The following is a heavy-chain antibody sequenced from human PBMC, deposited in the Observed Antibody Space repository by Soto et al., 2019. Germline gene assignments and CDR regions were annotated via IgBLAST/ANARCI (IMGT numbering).Heavy chain of an antibody. Sequence: GGSLRLSCAASGFTVSSNYMSWVRQAPGKGLEWVSVIYSGGSTYYADSVKGRFTISRDNSKNTLYLQMNSLRAEDTAVYYCARDPPRRPIVGATGYWGQGTLVTVSS. CDR2: IYSGGST. CDR3: ARDPPRRPIVGATGY. V-gene: IGHV3-66*01. D-gene: IGHD1-26*01. CDR1: GFTVSSNY. J-gene: IGHJ4*02.